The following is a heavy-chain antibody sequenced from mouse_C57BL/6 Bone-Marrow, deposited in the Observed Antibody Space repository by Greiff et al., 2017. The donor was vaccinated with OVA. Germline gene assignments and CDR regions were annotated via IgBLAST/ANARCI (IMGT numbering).Heavy chain of an antibody. V-gene: IGHV1-26*01. D-gene: IGHD1-1*01. CDR3: ARSAYYYGSSYWYFDV. CDR2: INPNNGGT. J-gene: IGHJ1*03. Sequence: VQLQQSGPELVKPGASVKISCKASGYTFTDYYMNWVKQSHGQSLEWIGDINPNNGGTSYNQKFKGKVTLTVDKSSSTAYMELRSLTSEDSAVYYGARSAYYYGSSYWYFDVWGTGTTVTVSS. CDR1: GYTFTDYY.